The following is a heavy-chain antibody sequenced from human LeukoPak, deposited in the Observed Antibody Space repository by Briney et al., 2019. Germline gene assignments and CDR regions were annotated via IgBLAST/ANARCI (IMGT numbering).Heavy chain of an antibody. J-gene: IGHJ5*02. Sequence: SENLSLTCAVYGGSLSDYYWSWIRQPPGQGLVWIGYIWYSGFTYYNPSLKSRVTISVDASKDQFFLKLSSVSAADTAMYYGGRVRDWFDPWGQRTLVTVSS. CDR2: IWYSGFT. D-gene: IGHD4/OR15-4a*01. CDR3: GRVRDWFDP. V-gene: IGHV4-34*01. CDR1: GGSLSDYY.